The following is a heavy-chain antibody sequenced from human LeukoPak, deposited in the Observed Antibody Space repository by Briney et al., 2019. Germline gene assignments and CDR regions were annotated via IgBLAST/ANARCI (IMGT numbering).Heavy chain of an antibody. J-gene: IGHJ4*02. CDR2: ISYDGSNK. Sequence: GRSLRLSCAASGFTFSSYAMHWVRQAPGKGLEWVAVISYDGSNKYYADSVKGRFTISRDNSKNTLYLQMNSLRAEDTAVYYCAKDPGGWFTNIDYWGQGTLVTVSS. CDR3: AKDPGGWFTNIDY. CDR1: GFTFSSYA. D-gene: IGHD6-19*01. V-gene: IGHV3-30-3*01.